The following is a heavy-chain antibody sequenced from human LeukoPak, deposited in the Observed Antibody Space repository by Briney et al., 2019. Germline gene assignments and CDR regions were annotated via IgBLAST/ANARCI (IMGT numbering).Heavy chain of an antibody. V-gene: IGHV4-4*07. CDR1: GGSITSYY. Sequence: KPSETLSLTCTVSGGSITSYYWSWIRQPAGKGLEWIGRIYTTGSTYYNHFLKSRVTMAVDTSKNQFSLRLSSVTAADTAVYYCARRITGTTSDSFDYWGQGILVTVSS. D-gene: IGHD1-20*01. J-gene: IGHJ4*02. CDR2: IYTTGST. CDR3: ARRITGTTSDSFDY.